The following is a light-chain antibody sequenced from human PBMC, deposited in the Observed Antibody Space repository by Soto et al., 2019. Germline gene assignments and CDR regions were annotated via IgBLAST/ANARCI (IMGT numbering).Light chain of an antibody. Sequence: EIVLTQSPGTLSLSPGERAALSCRASQSISSSYLAWYQQKPGQAPRLLIYGASSRATGIPDRFSGSGSGTDFTVTISRLEPEDFAVYYCQHYGGSPPFMYTFGQGTKLEI. CDR1: QSISSSY. CDR3: QHYGGSPPFMYT. V-gene: IGKV3-20*01. CDR2: GAS. J-gene: IGKJ2*01.